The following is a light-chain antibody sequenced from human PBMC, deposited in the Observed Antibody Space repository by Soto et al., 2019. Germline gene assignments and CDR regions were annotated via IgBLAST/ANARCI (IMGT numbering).Light chain of an antibody. CDR2: EVF. CDR1: SSDVGGYNY. Sequence: QSALTQHPSASGSPGQSVTISCTGTSSDVGGYNYVSWYQQHPGKAPKLIIYEVFKRPSGVPDRFSGSKSGNTASLTVSGLQAEDEADYYCSSYAGSNNLVFGGGTKLTVL. CDR3: SSYAGSNNLV. J-gene: IGLJ2*01. V-gene: IGLV2-8*01.